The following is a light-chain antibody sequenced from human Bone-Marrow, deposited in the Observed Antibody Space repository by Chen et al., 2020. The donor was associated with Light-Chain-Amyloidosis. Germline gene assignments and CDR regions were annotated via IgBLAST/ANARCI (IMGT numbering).Light chain of an antibody. CDR3: SSYTITNTLV. J-gene: IGLJ1*01. V-gene: IGLV2-14*01. CDR2: EVT. CDR1: SSDVGGDNH. Sequence: QSALTQPASVSGSPGQSITISCTGTSSDVGGDNHVSWYQQHPDKAPKLMIYEVTNRPSWVPDRFSGSTSDNTASLTISELQTEDEADYFCSSYTITNTLVFGSGTRVTVL.